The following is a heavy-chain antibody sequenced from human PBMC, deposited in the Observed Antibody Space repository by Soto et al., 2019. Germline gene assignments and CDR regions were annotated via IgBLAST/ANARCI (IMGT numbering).Heavy chain of an antibody. CDR1: GSIFRGYG. D-gene: IGHD2-15*01. Sequence: QVLLVESGGGVVQPGRSLRLSCAASGSIFRGYGMHWVRQAPGKGLEWVAVIRFDGSNINYADFVMGRFTISRDNSQNTLYLEMNSMRVEDNVVYYCARDGDGATALWVYLEYWGQGTLVTVTS. J-gene: IGHJ4*02. CDR2: IRFDGSNI. V-gene: IGHV3-33*01. CDR3: ARDGDGATALWVYLEY.